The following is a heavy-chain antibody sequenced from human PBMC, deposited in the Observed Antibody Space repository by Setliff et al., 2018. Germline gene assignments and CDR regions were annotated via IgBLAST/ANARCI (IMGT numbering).Heavy chain of an antibody. Sequence: GASVKVSCKASGYTFTSYDINWVRQATGQGLEWMGWMNPNSGNTGYAQKFQGRVTMTRNTSISTAYMELSSLRSEDTAVYYCARLYYDYVWGSYRLYYYYGMDVWGQGTTVT. V-gene: IGHV1-8*02. CDR2: MNPNSGNT. CDR3: ARLYYDYVWGSYRLYYYYGMDV. CDR1: GYTFTSYD. D-gene: IGHD3-16*02. J-gene: IGHJ6*02.